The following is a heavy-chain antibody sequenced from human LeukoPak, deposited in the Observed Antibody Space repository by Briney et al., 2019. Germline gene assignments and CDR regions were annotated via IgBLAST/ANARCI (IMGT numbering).Heavy chain of an antibody. J-gene: IGHJ4*02. CDR3: ARSHYYLDS. CDR2: ISTSYSTI. CDR1: GFTFSTYS. Sequence: GGSLRLSCAASGFTFSTYSMHWVRQAPGKGLEWVSFISTSYSTIYADSVKGRFTISRDNAKNSVYLQMNSLRAEDTAVYYCARSHYYLDSWGQGTLVIVSS. V-gene: IGHV3-48*01.